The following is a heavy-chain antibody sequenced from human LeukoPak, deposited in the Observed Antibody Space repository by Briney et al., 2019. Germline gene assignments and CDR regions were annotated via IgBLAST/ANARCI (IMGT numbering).Heavy chain of an antibody. CDR3: AKPTSYYSSGSPKWFDS. J-gene: IGHJ5*01. CDR1: GFRFSSYA. D-gene: IGHD3-10*01. Sequence: PGGSLRLACAASGFRFSSYAMSWVRQAPGKGLEWVSGISDSGGFTNYADSVKGRFTISRDNSKNTLYLQMNSLRAEDTAVYYCAKPTSYYSSGSPKWFDSWGQGSLVTVSS. V-gene: IGHV3-23*01. CDR2: ISDSGGFT.